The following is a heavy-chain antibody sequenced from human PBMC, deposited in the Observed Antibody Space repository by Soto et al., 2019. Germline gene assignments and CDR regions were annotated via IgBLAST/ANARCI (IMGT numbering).Heavy chain of an antibody. CDR1: GGTFSSYT. V-gene: IGHV1-69*08. CDR3: ARERDQTQDRWHYMDV. Sequence: QVQLVQSGAEVKKPGSSVKVSCKASGGTFSSYTISWVRQAPGQGLEWMGRIIPILGIANYAQKFQGRVTITADKSTSTAYMELSSLRSEDTAVYYCARERDQTQDRWHYMDVWGKGTTVTVSS. J-gene: IGHJ6*03. D-gene: IGHD3-22*01. CDR2: IIPILGIA.